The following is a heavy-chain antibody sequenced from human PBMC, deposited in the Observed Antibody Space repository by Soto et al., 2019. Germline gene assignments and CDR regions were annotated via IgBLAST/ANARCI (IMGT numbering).Heavy chain of an antibody. CDR3: ARLPFGGSAH. CDR1: GYTFTNYG. Sequence: ASVKLSCNASGYTFTNYGIILVRQAPGQGLEWMGIINPSGSANYAQKFQGRVTVTRDTSTSTFFMELNSLRSEDTAVYYCARLPFGGSAHWGQGTLVTVSS. CDR2: INPSGSA. J-gene: IGHJ4*02. V-gene: IGHV1-46*01. D-gene: IGHD3-16*01.